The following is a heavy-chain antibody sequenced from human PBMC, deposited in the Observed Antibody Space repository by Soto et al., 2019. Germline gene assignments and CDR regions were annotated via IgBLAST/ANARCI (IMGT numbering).Heavy chain of an antibody. Sequence: RQPPGKGLEWIGEINHSGSTIYNPSLKSRVTISVDTSKNQFSLKLSSVTAADTAVYYCARELSSGWYFDYWGQGTLVTVSS. V-gene: IGHV4-34*01. CDR2: INHSGST. CDR3: ARELSSGWYFDY. D-gene: IGHD6-19*01. J-gene: IGHJ4*02.